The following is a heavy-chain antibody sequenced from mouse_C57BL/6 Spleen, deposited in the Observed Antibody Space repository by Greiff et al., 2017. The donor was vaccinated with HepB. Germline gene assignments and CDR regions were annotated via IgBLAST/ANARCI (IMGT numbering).Heavy chain of an antibody. CDR2: IHPNSGST. D-gene: IGHD2-3*01. V-gene: IGHV1-64*01. CDR1: GYTFTSYW. CDR3: ARWMVFDGNIYYARDY. Sequence: QVQLQQPGAELVKPGASVKLSCKASGYTFTSYWMHWVKQRPGQGLEWIGMIHPNSGSTNYNEKFKSKATLTVDKSSSTAYMQLSSLTSEDSAVYYCARWMVFDGNIYYARDYWGQGTSVTVSS. J-gene: IGHJ4*01.